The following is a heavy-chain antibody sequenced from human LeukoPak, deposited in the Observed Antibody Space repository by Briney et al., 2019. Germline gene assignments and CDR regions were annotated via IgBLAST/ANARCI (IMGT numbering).Heavy chain of an antibody. V-gene: IGHV4-61*02. CDR2: IYASGST. CDR3: ARSGGGTYYYDSSGTNYFDY. CDR1: GGSISSGSYY. J-gene: IGHJ4*02. Sequence: SQTLSLTCTGSGGSISSGSYYWIWIRQPAGKGLERIGRIYASGSTNYNPSLQRRVTISVDTSKNQFSLKLSSVTAADTAVYYCARSGGGTYYYDSSGTNYFDYWGQGTLVTVSS. D-gene: IGHD3-22*01.